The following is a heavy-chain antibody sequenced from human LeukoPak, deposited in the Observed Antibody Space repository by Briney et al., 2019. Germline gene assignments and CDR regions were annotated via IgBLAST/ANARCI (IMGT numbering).Heavy chain of an antibody. CDR3: ARGHYGGNRYFDI. J-gene: IGHJ4*02. CDR2: IHPNSGKT. D-gene: IGHD4-23*01. CDR1: GYTLRSYE. Sequence: GASVKVSCKASGYTLRSYEINWVRQAPGQGLEWVGWIHPNSGKTGYAQNFQGRVTMTRDTSTETAFMELSSLKFDDTAIFYCARGHYGGNRYFDIWGQGTLVTVSS. V-gene: IGHV1-8*01.